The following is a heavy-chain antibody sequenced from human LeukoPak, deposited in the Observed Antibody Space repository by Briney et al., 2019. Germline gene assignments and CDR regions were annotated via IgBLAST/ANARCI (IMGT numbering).Heavy chain of an antibody. CDR3: ARVVRPTVTHYYYYGMDV. V-gene: IGHV4-34*01. CDR1: GGPFSGYY. J-gene: IGHJ6*02. D-gene: IGHD4-11*01. CDR2: INHSGST. Sequence: SETLSLTCAVYGGPFSGYYWSWIRQPPGKGLEWIGEINHSGSTNYNPSLKSRVTISVDTSKNQFSLKLSSVTAADTAVYYCARVVRPTVTHYYYYGMDVWGQGTTVTVSS.